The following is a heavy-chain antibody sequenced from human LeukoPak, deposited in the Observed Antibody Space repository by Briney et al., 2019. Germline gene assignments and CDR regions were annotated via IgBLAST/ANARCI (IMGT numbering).Heavy chain of an antibody. CDR2: ISGSGGST. V-gene: IGHV3-23*01. D-gene: IGHD3-10*01. CDR3: AKGRDYYGSGNALDY. Sequence: GGSLRLSCAASGFTLSSYAMSWVRQAPGKGLEWVSAISGSGGSTYYADSVKGRFTISRDNSKNTLYLQVNSLRAEDTAVYYCAKGRDYYGSGNALDYWGQGTLVTVSS. J-gene: IGHJ4*02. CDR1: GFTLSSYA.